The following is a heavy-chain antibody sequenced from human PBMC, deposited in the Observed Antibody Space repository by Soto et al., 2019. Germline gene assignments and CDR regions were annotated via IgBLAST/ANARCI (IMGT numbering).Heavy chain of an antibody. J-gene: IGHJ4*02. D-gene: IGHD3-10*01. CDR3: VREEEVLRGVVSLDY. V-gene: IGHV1-18*01. CDR1: GYTFTSYG. Sequence: WASVKVSCKASGYTFTSYGLSWVRQAPGQGLEWMGWISAYNGNTKYAQKVQDRVTMTTDTPTNTAYMELRSLRSDDTAVYYCVREEEVLRGVVSLDYWGQGTLVTVSS. CDR2: ISAYNGNT.